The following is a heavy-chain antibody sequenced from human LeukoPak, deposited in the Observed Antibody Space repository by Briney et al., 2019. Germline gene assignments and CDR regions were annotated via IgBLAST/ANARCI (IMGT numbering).Heavy chain of an antibody. CDR2: IKQDGSEK. D-gene: IGHD5-12*01. J-gene: IGHJ4*02. Sequence: GGSLRLSCAASGFTFSSYWMSWVRQAPGKGLEWVANIKQDGSEKYYVDSVKGRFTISRDNAKNSLYLQMSSLRAEDTAVYYCARKGEWGYDYPPFFDYWGQGTLVTVSS. CDR1: GFTFSSYW. V-gene: IGHV3-7*03. CDR3: ARKGEWGYDYPPFFDY.